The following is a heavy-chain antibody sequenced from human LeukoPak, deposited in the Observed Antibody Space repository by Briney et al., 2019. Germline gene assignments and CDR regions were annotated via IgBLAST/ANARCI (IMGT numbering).Heavy chain of an antibody. D-gene: IGHD3-22*01. Sequence: PSETLSLTCTVSGGSISSGGYYWSWIRQHPGKGLEWIGYIYYSGSTYYNPSLKSRVTISVDTSKNQFSLKLSSVTAADTAVYYCAGEAVVVTPYRYFDLWGRGTLVTVSS. J-gene: IGHJ2*01. CDR1: GGSISSGGYY. CDR2: IYYSGST. V-gene: IGHV4-31*03. CDR3: AGEAVVVTPYRYFDL.